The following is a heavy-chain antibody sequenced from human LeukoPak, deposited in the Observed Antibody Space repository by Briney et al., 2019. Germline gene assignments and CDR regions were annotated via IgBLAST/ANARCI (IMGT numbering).Heavy chain of an antibody. J-gene: IGHJ1*01. Sequence: GGSLRLSCAASGLTFSTYAMDWVRQAPGKGLEWVAVISYDGSNKYYADSVKGRFTISRDNSKNMLYLQMNSLRVEDTAIYYCAKDFAYFQNWGQGTLVTVSS. CDR1: GLTFSTYA. CDR3: AKDFAYFQN. V-gene: IGHV3-30*04. CDR2: ISYDGSNK.